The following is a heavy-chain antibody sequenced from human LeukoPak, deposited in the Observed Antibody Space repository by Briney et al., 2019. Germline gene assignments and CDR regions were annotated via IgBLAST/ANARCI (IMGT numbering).Heavy chain of an antibody. CDR1: GFTFSSYA. CDR3: AKDQEVVVITSDPPPFDY. D-gene: IGHD3-22*01. Sequence: GGSLRLSCAASGFTFSSYAMHWVRQAPGEGLEWVAVIWYDGSNKYYGDSVKGRFTISRDNSKNTLYLQMNSLRAEDTAVYYCAKDQEVVVITSDPPPFDYWGQGTLVTVSS. J-gene: IGHJ4*02. V-gene: IGHV3-33*03. CDR2: IWYDGSNK.